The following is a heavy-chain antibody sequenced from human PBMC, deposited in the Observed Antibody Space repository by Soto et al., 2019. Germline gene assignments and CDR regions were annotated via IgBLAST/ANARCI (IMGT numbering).Heavy chain of an antibody. D-gene: IGHD2-2*01. CDR2: FHYSGRT. V-gene: IGHV4-39*01. J-gene: IGHJ6*02. CDR3: ARLAGYCSGTSCYGYYGMDV. Sequence: SETLSLTCSVSGGSISSGPYSWGWIRQPPGKGLEWIGTFHYSGRTYYSPPLESRVTISVDTSKNQFSLKVSSVTAADTAVFYCARLAGYCSGTSCYGYYGMDVWGQGTTVTVSS. CDR1: GGSISSGPYS.